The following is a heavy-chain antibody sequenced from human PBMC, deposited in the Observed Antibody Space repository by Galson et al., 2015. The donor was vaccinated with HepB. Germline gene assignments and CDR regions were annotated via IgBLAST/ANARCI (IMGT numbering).Heavy chain of an antibody. CDR1: GGSISNYY. V-gene: IGHV4-59*08. J-gene: IGHJ4*02. D-gene: IGHD3-3*01. CDR3: ARHRSAWGVPFDC. Sequence: LSLTCTVSGGSISNYYWSWIRQPPGKALEWIGYIFYSGSTNYNPSLKSRVTMLVDTSKNQLSLKLTSVTAADTAVYYCARHRSAWGVPFDCWGQGTLVTVSS. CDR2: IFYSGST.